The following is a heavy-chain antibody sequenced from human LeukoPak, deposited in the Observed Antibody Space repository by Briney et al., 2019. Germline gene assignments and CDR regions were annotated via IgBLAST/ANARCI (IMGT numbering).Heavy chain of an antibody. Sequence: SETPSLTCTVSGGSISSYYWSWIRQPPEKGLEWIGFIYYSGSANYNPSLRSRVTISVDTSKNQFSLKLTSVTAADTAVYYCARTGVVATSYFFDYWGQGTLVTVSS. CDR1: GGSISSYY. CDR2: IYYSGSA. D-gene: IGHD5-12*01. CDR3: ARTGVVATSYFFDY. V-gene: IGHV4-59*01. J-gene: IGHJ4*02.